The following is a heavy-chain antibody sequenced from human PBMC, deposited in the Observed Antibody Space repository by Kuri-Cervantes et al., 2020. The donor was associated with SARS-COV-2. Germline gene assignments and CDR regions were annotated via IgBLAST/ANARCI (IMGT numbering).Heavy chain of an antibody. D-gene: IGHD2-2*01. CDR1: GFTFSSYG. J-gene: IGHJ4*02. V-gene: IGHV3-48*01. CDR2: INDRGSSI. Sequence: GGSLRLSCAASGFTFSSYGMHWVRQAPGKGLEWVAYINDRGSSIYYADSVKGRFTISRDNAKNSLYLQMNSLRAEDTAVYYCARDHGYCSSTSCYFGYWGQGTLVTVSS. CDR3: ARDHGYCSSTSCYFGY.